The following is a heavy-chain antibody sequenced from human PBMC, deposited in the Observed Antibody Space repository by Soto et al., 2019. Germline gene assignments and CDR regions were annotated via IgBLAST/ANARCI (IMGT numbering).Heavy chain of an antibody. CDR3: ARVICSNDSCFRYYFDY. CDR1: GFSFSSYW. J-gene: IGHJ4*02. Sequence: GGSLRLSCAASGFSFSSYWMSWVRQAPGKGPVMVAKIKEDGGEKYYVDSVKGRFTISRDNTKNSLYLQMNSLRAEDTAVYYCARVICSNDSCFRYYFDYWGLGTLVTVSS. CDR2: IKEDGGEK. D-gene: IGHD2-8*01. V-gene: IGHV3-7*01.